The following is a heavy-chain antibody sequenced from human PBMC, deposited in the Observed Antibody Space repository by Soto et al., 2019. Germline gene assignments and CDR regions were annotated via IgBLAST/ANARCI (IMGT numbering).Heavy chain of an antibody. D-gene: IGHD3-10*01. J-gene: IGHJ4*02. CDR3: ARIYNQAILGAYYYGSGSYSHFDY. Sequence: SETLSLTCTVSGGSISSGGYYWSWIRQHPGKGLEWIGYIYYSGSTYYNPSLESRVTISVDTSKNQFSLKLSSVTAADTAVYYCARIYNQAILGAYYYGSGSYSHFDYWGQGTLVTVSS. CDR2: IYYSGST. V-gene: IGHV4-31*03. CDR1: GGSISSGGYY.